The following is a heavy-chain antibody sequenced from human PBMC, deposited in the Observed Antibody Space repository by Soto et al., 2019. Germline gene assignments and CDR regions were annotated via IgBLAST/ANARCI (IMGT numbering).Heavy chain of an antibody. CDR1: GGSFSGYY. Sequence: QVQLQQWGAGLLKPSETLSLTCAVYGGSFSGYYWSWIRQPPGKGLEWIGEINHSGSTNYNPSPKRRVTISVDTSKNQFSLKLSSVTAADTAVYYCASGYGRTFDYWGQGTLVTVSS. CDR3: ASGYGRTFDY. V-gene: IGHV4-34*01. CDR2: INHSGST. D-gene: IGHD3-10*01. J-gene: IGHJ4*02.